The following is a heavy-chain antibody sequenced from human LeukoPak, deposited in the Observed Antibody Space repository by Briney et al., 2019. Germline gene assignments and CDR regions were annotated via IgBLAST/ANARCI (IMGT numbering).Heavy chain of an antibody. CDR3: ARRGPYSSSSVYPSYYYYMDV. Sequence: SETLSLTCTVSGGSISSGSYYWSWIRQPAGKGLEWIGRIYTSGSTNYNPSLKSRVTISVDTSKNQFSLKLSSVTAADTAVYYCARRGPYSSSSVYPSYYYYMDVWGKGTTVTVSS. D-gene: IGHD6-6*01. J-gene: IGHJ6*03. V-gene: IGHV4-61*02. CDR1: GGSISSGSYY. CDR2: IYTSGST.